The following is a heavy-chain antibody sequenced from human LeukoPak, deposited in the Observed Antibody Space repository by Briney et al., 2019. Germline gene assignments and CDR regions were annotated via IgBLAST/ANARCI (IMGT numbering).Heavy chain of an antibody. V-gene: IGHV4-31*03. CDR3: ARGNRHYYDSSGYYYGALFDY. J-gene: IGHJ4*02. D-gene: IGHD3-22*01. CDR2: IYYSGST. Sequence: SQTLSLTCTVSGGSISSGGYYWSWIRQHPGKGLEWIGYIYYSGSTYYNLSLKSRVTISVDTSKNQFSLKLSSVTAADTAVYYCARGNRHYYDSSGYYYGALFDYWGQGTLVTVSS. CDR1: GGSISSGGYY.